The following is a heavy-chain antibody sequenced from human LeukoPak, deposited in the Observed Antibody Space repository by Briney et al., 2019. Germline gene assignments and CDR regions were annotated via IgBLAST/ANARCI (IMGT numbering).Heavy chain of an antibody. J-gene: IGHJ4*02. V-gene: IGHV1-69*13. D-gene: IGHD5-24*01. Sequence: SVKVSCEASGGTFSSYAISWVRQAPGQGLEWMGGIIPIFGTANYAQKFQGRVTITADESTSTAYMELSSLRSEDTAVYYCAKDPERWLQLRLGFSDWGQGTLVTVSS. CDR2: IIPIFGTA. CDR1: GGTFSSYA. CDR3: AKDPERWLQLRLGFSD.